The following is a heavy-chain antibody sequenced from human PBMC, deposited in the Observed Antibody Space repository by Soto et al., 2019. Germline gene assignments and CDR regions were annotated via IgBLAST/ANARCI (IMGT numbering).Heavy chain of an antibody. CDR2: IYYSGST. J-gene: IGHJ6*03. Sequence: SETLSLTCTVSGGSISSYYWSWIRQPPGKGLEWIGYIYYSGSTNYNPSLKSRVTISVDTSKNQFSLKLSSVTAADTAVYYCARGFMAPYYYYYMDVWGKGTTVTVSS. V-gene: IGHV4-59*01. CDR1: GGSISSYY. CDR3: ARGFMAPYYYYYMDV. D-gene: IGHD3-10*01.